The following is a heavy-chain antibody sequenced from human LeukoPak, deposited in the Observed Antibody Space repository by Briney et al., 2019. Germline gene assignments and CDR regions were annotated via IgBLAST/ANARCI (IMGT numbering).Heavy chain of an antibody. Sequence: SETLFLTCAVYGGSFSGYYWSWIRQPPGKGLEWIGEINHSGSTNYNPSLKSRVTISVDTSKNQFSLKLSPVTAADTAVYYCASPVPLAGEDRSFCIWGPRTMVTVSS. CDR1: GGSFSGYY. D-gene: IGHD6-19*01. V-gene: IGHV4-34*01. J-gene: IGHJ3*02. CDR3: ASPVPLAGEDRSFCI. CDR2: INHSGST.